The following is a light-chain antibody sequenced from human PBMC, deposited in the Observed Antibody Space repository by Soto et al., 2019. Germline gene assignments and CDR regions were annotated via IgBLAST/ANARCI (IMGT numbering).Light chain of an antibody. J-gene: IGKJ2*01. CDR1: QSISST. V-gene: IGKV3-15*01. CDR2: DAS. CDR3: QQYNNWPPRT. Sequence: EIVMTQSPASLSVSPGETATLSCRASQSISSTLAWYQQKPGKAPNLLIYDASTRATGIPPRFSGSRSGTEFTPTIISLQSEDSALYYCQQYNNWPPRTFGQGTKLEIK.